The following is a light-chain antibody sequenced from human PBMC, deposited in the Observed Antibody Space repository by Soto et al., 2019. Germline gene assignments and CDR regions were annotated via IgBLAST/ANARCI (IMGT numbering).Light chain of an antibody. CDR1: QSVDIN. CDR2: GTS. V-gene: IGKV3D-15*01. CDR3: PQDNNCLWT. Sequence: IVRTQCPATPTESRSQRLTLSCGASQSVDINLAWYRQKPGQAPRLLIYGTSSRATGIPDRFSGSGSGTDFTLTISSLQSEDFAVYYSPQDNNCLWTFGPGTQVDI. J-gene: IGKJ1*01.